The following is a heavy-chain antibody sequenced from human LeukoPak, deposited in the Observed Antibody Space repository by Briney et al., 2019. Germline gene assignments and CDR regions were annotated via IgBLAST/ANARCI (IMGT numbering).Heavy chain of an antibody. V-gene: IGHV4-34*01. J-gene: IGHJ4*02. CDR2: IYYSGST. CDR3: AGHPSVTKGAFDY. CDR1: GGSFSGYY. D-gene: IGHD4-17*01. Sequence: SETLSLTCAVYGGSFSGYYWSWIRQPPGKGLEWIGSIYYSGSTYYNPSLKSRVTISVDTSKNQFSLKLSSVTAADTAVYYCAGHPSVTKGAFDYWGQGTLVTVSS.